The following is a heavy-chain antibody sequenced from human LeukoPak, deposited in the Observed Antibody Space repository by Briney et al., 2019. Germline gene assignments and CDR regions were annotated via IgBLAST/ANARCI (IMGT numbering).Heavy chain of an antibody. D-gene: IGHD2-15*01. Sequence: GGSLRLSCAASGFTVSSNYMSWVRQAPGKGLEWVSSISGSSSYIYYADSVKGRFTISRHNAKNSLYLQMNSLRAEDTALYYCARPLRAAVNAFDIWGLGAMVTVSS. V-gene: IGHV3-21*04. CDR1: GFTVSSNY. J-gene: IGHJ3*02. CDR2: ISGSSSYI. CDR3: ARPLRAAVNAFDI.